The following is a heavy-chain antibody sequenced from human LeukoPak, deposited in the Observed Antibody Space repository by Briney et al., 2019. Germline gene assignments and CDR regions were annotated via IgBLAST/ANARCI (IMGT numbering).Heavy chain of an antibody. CDR3: AKSELAVPLSY. Sequence: GGSLRLSCAASGFTFSSYGMPWVRQAPGKGLEWVAVISYDGSNKYYADSVKGRFTISRDNSKNTLYLQMNSLRAEDTAVYYCAKSELAVPLSYWGQGTLVTVSS. CDR1: GFTFSSYG. CDR2: ISYDGSNK. J-gene: IGHJ4*02. D-gene: IGHD6-19*01. V-gene: IGHV3-30*18.